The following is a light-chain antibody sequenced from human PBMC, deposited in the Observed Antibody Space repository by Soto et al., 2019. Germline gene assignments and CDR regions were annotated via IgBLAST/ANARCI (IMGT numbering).Light chain of an antibody. CDR2: AAS. V-gene: IGKV1-39*01. CDR1: QDITTY. Sequence: DIQMTQSPSSLSASIGDRVTISCRASQDITTYLNWYQQKPGKAPKLLIYAASTLQSGVPSRFSGSGSGTVFTLSIKNVQPEDFAIYYCQQRSSTLWTFGQGTKVDIK. CDR3: QQRSSTLWT. J-gene: IGKJ1*01.